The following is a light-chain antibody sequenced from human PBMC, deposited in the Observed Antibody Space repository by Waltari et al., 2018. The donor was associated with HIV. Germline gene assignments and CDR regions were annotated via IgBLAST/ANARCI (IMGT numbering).Light chain of an antibody. CDR2: EVS. CDR3: FSYIITTTLGV. Sequence: QSALTQPASVSGSPGQSISISCTGTSSDIGDYDYVSWYQQHPGKAPKLIIFEVSNRPSGISHRFSGSKSGNTASLTISGLQAEDEADYFCFSYIITTTLGVFGGGTKLTVL. J-gene: IGLJ3*02. CDR1: SSDIGDYDY. V-gene: IGLV2-14*01.